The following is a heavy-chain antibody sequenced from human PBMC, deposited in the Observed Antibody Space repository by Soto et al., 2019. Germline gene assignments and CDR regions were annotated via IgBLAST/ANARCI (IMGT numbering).Heavy chain of an antibody. CDR3: AHRELRWNWFDP. Sequence: QITLKESGPTLVKPTQTLTLTCTFSGFSLSTSGVGVGWIRQPPGKALEWLALIYWDDDKRYSPSLKSRLTITKDTSKNQLDLTMTNMDPVDTATYYCAHRELRWNWFDPWGQGTLVTVSS. D-gene: IGHD3-3*01. V-gene: IGHV2-5*02. CDR1: GFSLSTSGVG. CDR2: IYWDDDK. J-gene: IGHJ5*02.